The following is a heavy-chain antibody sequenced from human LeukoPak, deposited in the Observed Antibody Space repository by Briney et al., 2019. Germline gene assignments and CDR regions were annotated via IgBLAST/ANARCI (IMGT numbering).Heavy chain of an antibody. D-gene: IGHD5-12*01. V-gene: IGHV1-18*01. CDR1: GYTFSSYG. CDR2: IRVYNGNT. CDR3: ARDRSGYDN. Sequence: ASVKVSCKPSGYTFSSYGISWVRQAPGQGLEWMGWIRVYNGNTNYAQKLQGRVTMTTDTSTSTAYMELRSLRSDDTAVYYCARDRSGYDNWGQGTLVTVSS. J-gene: IGHJ4*02.